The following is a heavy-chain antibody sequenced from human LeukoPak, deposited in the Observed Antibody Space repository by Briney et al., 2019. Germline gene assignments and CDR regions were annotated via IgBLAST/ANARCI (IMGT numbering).Heavy chain of an antibody. CDR3: ARLREDIVVVPAAMLNWFDR. D-gene: IGHD2-2*01. V-gene: IGHV1-18*04. Sequence: ASVKVSCKPSGYTFTSYGISWVRQAPGQGLEWMGWISAYNGNTNYAQKLQGRVTMTTDTSTSTAYMELRSLRSDDTAVYYCARLREDIVVVPAAMLNWFDRWGQGTLVTVSS. CDR2: ISAYNGNT. J-gene: IGHJ5*02. CDR1: GYTFTSYG.